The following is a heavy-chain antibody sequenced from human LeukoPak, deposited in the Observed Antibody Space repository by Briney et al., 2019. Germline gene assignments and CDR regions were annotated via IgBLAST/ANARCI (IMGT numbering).Heavy chain of an antibody. V-gene: IGHV3-9*01. CDR1: GFTFDDYA. Sequence: GRSLRLSCAAPGFTFDDYAMHWVRQVPGKGLEWVSGITWNSGSRGYTDSVKGRFTISRDNAKNSLYLQMNSLSPEDTALYYCAKEAGRDDFWDYFDCWGQGTLVTVSS. D-gene: IGHD5-24*01. CDR3: AKEAGRDDFWDYFDC. CDR2: ITWNSGSR. J-gene: IGHJ4*02.